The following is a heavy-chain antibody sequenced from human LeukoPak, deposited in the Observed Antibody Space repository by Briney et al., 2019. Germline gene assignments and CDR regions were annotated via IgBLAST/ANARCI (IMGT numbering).Heavy chain of an antibody. Sequence: ASVKVSCKTSGFTFTHHGISWVRQAPGQGLEWMGWISAYNGDTKYAQKFQGRVTKATDTPTSTAYMELRSLRFDDTAIYYCARDPRNTRGWKTWFDPWGQRALVTVSS. V-gene: IGHV1-18*01. CDR3: ARDPRNTRGWKTWFDP. CDR1: GFTFTHHG. D-gene: IGHD2-2*01. J-gene: IGHJ5*02. CDR2: ISAYNGDT.